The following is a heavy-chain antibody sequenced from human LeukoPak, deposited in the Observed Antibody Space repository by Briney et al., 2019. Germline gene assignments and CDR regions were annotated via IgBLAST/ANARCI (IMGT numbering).Heavy chain of an antibody. J-gene: IGHJ5*02. V-gene: IGHV4-39*07. Sequence: SETLSLTCTVSGGSISSSSYYWGWIRQPPGKGLEWIGSIYYSGSTYYNPSLKSRVTISVDTSKNQFSLKLSSVTAADTAVYYCARVSNGVDPWGQGTLVTVSS. D-gene: IGHD3-22*01. CDR2: IYYSGST. CDR3: ARVSNGVDP. CDR1: GGSISSSSYY.